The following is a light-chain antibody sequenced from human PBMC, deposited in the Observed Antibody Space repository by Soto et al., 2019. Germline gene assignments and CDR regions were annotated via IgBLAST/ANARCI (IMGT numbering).Light chain of an antibody. CDR1: QSISGE. CDR2: GVS. V-gene: IGKV3-15*01. J-gene: IGKJ2*01. Sequence: EIVMTQSPATLSVSPGERATLSCRASQSISGELAWYQQRPGQPPRLLIYGVSTRATGVPDRFSGSGSGSALTLTISGLQSEDFEVYYCQQCYDWPLTFGQGTRLDI. CDR3: QQCYDWPLT.